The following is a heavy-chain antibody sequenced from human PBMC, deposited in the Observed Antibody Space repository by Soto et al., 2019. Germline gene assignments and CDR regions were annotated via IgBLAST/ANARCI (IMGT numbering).Heavy chain of an antibody. D-gene: IGHD6-13*01. Sequence: SETLSLTSTVSGGSISSYYWSWIRQPPGKGLEWIGYIYYSGSTNYNPSLKSRVTISVDTSKNQFSLKLSSVTAADTAVYYCARDQGSSSWFWFDPSGQGTLVTVSS. J-gene: IGHJ5*02. CDR1: GGSISSYY. V-gene: IGHV4-59*01. CDR2: IYYSGST. CDR3: ARDQGSSSWFWFDP.